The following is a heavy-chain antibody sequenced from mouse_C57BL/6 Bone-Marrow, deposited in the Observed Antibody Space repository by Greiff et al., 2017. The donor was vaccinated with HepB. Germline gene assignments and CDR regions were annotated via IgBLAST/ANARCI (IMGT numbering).Heavy chain of an antibody. V-gene: IGHV14-3*01. CDR3: ARYPDYGSSRGYAMDY. Sequence: LVESVAELVRPGASVKLSCTASGFNIKNTYMHWVKQRPEQGLEWIGRIDPANGNTKYAPKFQGKATITADTSSNTAYLQLSSLTSEDTAIYYCARYPDYGSSRGYAMDYWGQGTSVTVSS. CDR1: GFNIKNTY. CDR2: IDPANGNT. J-gene: IGHJ4*01. D-gene: IGHD1-1*01.